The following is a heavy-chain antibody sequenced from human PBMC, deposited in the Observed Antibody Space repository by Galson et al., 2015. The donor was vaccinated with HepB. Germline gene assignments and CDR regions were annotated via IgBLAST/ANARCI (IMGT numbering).Heavy chain of an antibody. CDR2: ISSSSSTI. CDR1: GFTFSSYS. CDR3: ARDTASSDYYYYYMDV. Sequence: SLRLSCAASGFTFSSYSMNWVRQAPGKGLEWVSYISSSSSTIYYADSVKGRFTISRDNAKNSLYLQMNSLRDEDTAVYYCARDTASSDYYYYYMDVWGKGTTVTVSS. J-gene: IGHJ6*03. D-gene: IGHD1-26*01. V-gene: IGHV3-48*02.